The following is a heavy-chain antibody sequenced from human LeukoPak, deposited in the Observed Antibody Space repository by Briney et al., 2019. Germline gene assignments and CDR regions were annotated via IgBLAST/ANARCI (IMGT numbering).Heavy chain of an antibody. CDR3: AKIRFLRGSSGYYMGFDY. Sequence: GGSLILSCASSGFIFSSWAMSVLRQAPGKGLGLVSVFSGGCGSTYYAVSVKSRFTIPRDNPKHTLHLQMNRLRAEDKAVYYCAKIRFLRGSSGYYMGFDYRRQGTMATVSS. J-gene: IGHJ4*02. CDR2: FSGGCGST. V-gene: IGHV3-23*01. CDR1: GFIFSSWA. D-gene: IGHD3-22*01.